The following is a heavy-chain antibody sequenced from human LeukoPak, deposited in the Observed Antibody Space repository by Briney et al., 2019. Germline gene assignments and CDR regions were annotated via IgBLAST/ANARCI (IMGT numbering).Heavy chain of an antibody. D-gene: IGHD5-24*01. V-gene: IGHV1-46*01. CDR3: ARSRDGYNYYFDY. CDR2: INPSGGST. Sequence: ASVKVSCKASGYIFTSYFMHWVRQAPGQGLEWMGLINPSGGSTRYAQKFQGRVTMTRDMSTSTVYMELSSLRSEDTAVYYCARSRDGYNYYFDYWGQGTLVTVSS. J-gene: IGHJ4*02. CDR1: GYIFTSYF.